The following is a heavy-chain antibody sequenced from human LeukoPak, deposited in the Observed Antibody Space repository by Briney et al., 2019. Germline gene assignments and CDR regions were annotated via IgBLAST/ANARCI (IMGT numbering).Heavy chain of an antibody. J-gene: IGHJ4*02. V-gene: IGHV1-18*01. CDR2: ISAYNGST. CDR3: AREGMVRGASCDY. D-gene: IGHD3-10*01. CDR1: GYTFTSYG. Sequence: GASVKVSCKASGYTFTSYGISWVRQAPGQGLEWMGWISAYNGSTNYAQKLQGRVTLTRDTSTTTVYMELNSLKSDDTAVYYCAREGMVRGASCDYWGQGTLVSVSS.